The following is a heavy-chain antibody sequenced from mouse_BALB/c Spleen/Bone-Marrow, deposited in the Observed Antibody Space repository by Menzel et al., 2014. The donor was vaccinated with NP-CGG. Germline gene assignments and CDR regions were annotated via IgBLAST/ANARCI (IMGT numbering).Heavy chain of an antibody. D-gene: IGHD4-1*01. CDR1: GFAFSSYD. Sequence: DVMLVESGGGLVKPGGSLKLSCAASGFAFSSYDMSWVRQTPEKRLEWVATISSGGSYTYYPASVKGRFTISRDNARNTLYLEMSSLRSEDTALYYCARPLTGAYFDYWGQGTTLTVSS. CDR2: ISSGGSYT. J-gene: IGHJ2*01. V-gene: IGHV5-9*02. CDR3: ARPLTGAYFDY.